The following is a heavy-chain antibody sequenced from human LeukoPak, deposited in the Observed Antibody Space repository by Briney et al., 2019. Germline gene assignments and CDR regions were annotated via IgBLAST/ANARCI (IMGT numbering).Heavy chain of an antibody. Sequence: GGSLRLSCAAPGFTFNNAWMSWVRQAPGKGLEWVARIKSKTDGGTTDYAAPVKGRFTISRDDSKNTLYLQMNSLKTEDTGVYYCSTRINRDGYNWAYDSWGQGTLVTVSS. CDR3: STRINRDGYNWAYDS. J-gene: IGHJ4*02. D-gene: IGHD5-24*01. V-gene: IGHV3-15*01. CDR2: IKSKTDGGTT. CDR1: GFTFNNAW.